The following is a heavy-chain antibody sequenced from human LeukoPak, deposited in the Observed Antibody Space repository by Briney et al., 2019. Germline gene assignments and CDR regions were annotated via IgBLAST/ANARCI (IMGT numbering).Heavy chain of an antibody. CDR3: ASWARGGLRVGAKHFDY. CDR1: GYTFTSHF. J-gene: IGHJ4*02. CDR2: INPRGGST. V-gene: IGHV1-46*01. D-gene: IGHD1-26*01. Sequence: GASVKVSCKASGYTFTSHFMHWVRQAPGQGLEWMGIINPRGGSTSYTQKFQGRVTMTRDTSISTAYMELSRLRSDDTAVYYCASWARGGLRVGAKHFDYWGQGTLVTVSS.